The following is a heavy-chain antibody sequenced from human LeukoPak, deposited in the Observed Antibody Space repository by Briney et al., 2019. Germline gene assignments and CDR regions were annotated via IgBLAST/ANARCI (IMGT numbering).Heavy chain of an antibody. Sequence: GGSLRLSCAASGFTFSSYSMNWVRQAPGKGLEWVSSISSSSSCIYYADSVKGRFTISRDNSKNTLYLQMNSLRAEDTAVYYCAKDLYGSGSYYNPIGYWGQGTLVTVSS. V-gene: IGHV3-21*04. CDR2: ISSSSSCI. CDR1: GFTFSSYS. D-gene: IGHD3-10*01. CDR3: AKDLYGSGSYYNPIGY. J-gene: IGHJ4*02.